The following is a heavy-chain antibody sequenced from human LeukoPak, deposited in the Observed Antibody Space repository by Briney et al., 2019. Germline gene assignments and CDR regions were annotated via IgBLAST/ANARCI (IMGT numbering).Heavy chain of an antibody. CDR1: GGSISSYY. CDR2: IYYNGNT. V-gene: IGHV4-59*01. Sequence: SETLSLTCTVSGGSISSYYWSWIRRPPGKGLEWIGYIYYNGNTNYSPSLKSRVTMSVDTSKNLFSLKVSSVTAADTAVSYCARGRSNYYGMDVWGQGTTVTVSS. D-gene: IGHD1-26*01. CDR3: ARGRSNYYGMDV. J-gene: IGHJ6*02.